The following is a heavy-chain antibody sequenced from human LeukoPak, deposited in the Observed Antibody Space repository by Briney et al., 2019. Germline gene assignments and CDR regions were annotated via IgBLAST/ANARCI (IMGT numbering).Heavy chain of an antibody. J-gene: IGHJ4*02. Sequence: GGSLRLSCAASGFTFSSYWMSWVRQAPGKGLEWVANIKQDGSEKYYVDSVKGRFTISRDNAKNSLYLQMNSLRAEDTAVYYCAKALGYGGNSGNYFDYWGQGTLVTVSS. CDR2: IKQDGSEK. CDR3: AKALGYGGNSGNYFDY. CDR1: GFTFSSYW. V-gene: IGHV3-7*05. D-gene: IGHD4-23*01.